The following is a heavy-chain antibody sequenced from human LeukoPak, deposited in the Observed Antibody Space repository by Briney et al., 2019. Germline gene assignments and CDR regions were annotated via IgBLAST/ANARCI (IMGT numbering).Heavy chain of an antibody. CDR1: GYTFTGYY. CDR2: INPNSGGT. J-gene: IGHJ4*02. CDR3: ARVFVLRFLEWTRNFDPCFDY. V-gene: IGHV1-2*02. Sequence: GASVKVSCKASGYTFTGYYMHWVRQAPGQGLDWMGWINPNSGGTNYAQKFQGRVTMTRDTSISTAYMELSRLRSDDTAVYYCARVFVLRFLEWTRNFDPCFDYWGQGTLVTVSS. D-gene: IGHD3-3*01.